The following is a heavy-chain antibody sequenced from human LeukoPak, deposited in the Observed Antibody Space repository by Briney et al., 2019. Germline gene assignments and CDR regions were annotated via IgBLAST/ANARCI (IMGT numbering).Heavy chain of an antibody. D-gene: IGHD4-11*01. Sequence: SETLSLTCTVSGGSISSGSYYWSWIRQPAGKGLEWIGRIYTSGSTNYNPSLKSRVTISVDTSKNQFSLKLSSVTAADTAVYYCARVGYSNDSRSFDYWGQGTLVTVSS. CDR2: IYTSGST. CDR1: GGSISSGSYY. V-gene: IGHV4-61*02. J-gene: IGHJ4*02. CDR3: ARVGYSNDSRSFDY.